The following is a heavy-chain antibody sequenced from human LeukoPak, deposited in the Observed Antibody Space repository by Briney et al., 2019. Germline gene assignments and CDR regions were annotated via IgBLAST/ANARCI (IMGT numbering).Heavy chain of an antibody. CDR1: GLTFSTYW. V-gene: IGHV3-74*01. J-gene: IGHJ5*01. CDR2: VEKNGKSV. Sequence: GGSLRLSCTASGLTFSTYWMHWVRQAPGEGLEWVARVEKNGKSVYADSVRGRFTISRDIATNMMYLQMNSLKADDTAVYYCARDIPHNWLDSWGQGTLVIVSS. D-gene: IGHD2-21*01. CDR3: ARDIPHNWLDS.